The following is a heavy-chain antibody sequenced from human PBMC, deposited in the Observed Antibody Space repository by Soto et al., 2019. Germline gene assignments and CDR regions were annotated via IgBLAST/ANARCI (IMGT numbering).Heavy chain of an antibody. Sequence: QVQLVESGGGVVQPGRSLRLSCAASGFTFSSYGMHWVRQAPGKGLEWVAVISYDGSNKFYADSVKGRITISRDNSENMVFLQVQSLRVEDTGLSFCAMHTMMAIVKGALNKWLDPWGQGTLVSVSS. CDR2: ISYDGSNK. CDR3: AMHTMMAIVKGALNKWLDP. D-gene: IGHD3-22*01. J-gene: IGHJ5*02. CDR1: GFTFSSYG. V-gene: IGHV3-33*05.